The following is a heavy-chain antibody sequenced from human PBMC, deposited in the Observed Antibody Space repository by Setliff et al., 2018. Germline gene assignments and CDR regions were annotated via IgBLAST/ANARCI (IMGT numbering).Heavy chain of an antibody. Sequence: SETLSLTCTVSGGSISSSSYYWGWIRQPPGKGLEWIGSIYYSGSTNYNPSLKSRVTISVDTSKNQFSLKLSSVTAADTAVYYCAKNGFGVVALGVNNWFDPWGQGTLVTVS. CDR2: IYYSGST. J-gene: IGHJ5*02. CDR1: GGSISSSSYY. V-gene: IGHV4-39*07. D-gene: IGHD3-10*01. CDR3: AKNGFGVVALGVNNWFDP.